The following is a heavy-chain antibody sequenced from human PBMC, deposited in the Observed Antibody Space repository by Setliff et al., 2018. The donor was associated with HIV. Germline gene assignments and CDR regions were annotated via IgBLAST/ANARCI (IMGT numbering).Heavy chain of an antibody. D-gene: IGHD1-26*01. CDR1: GGPISSSSYY. CDR2: VFYTGST. V-gene: IGHV4-39*01. J-gene: IGHJ6*03. Sequence: SETLSLTCTVSGGPISSSSYYWGWIRQPPGKGLEWIGSVFYTGSTHHNPSLESRVATSVDTSKNQFSLKLSSVTAADTAVYYCARIVRWELVATSTFFYYYMDVWGKGTTVTVSS. CDR3: ARIVRWELVATSTFFYYYMDV.